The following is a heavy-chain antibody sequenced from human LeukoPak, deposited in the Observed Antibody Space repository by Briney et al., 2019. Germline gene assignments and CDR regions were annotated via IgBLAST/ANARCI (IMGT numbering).Heavy chain of an antibody. Sequence: SETLSLTCAVYGGSFSGYYWSWIRQPPGKGLEWIGEISHSGSTNYNPSLKSRVTISVDTSKNQFSLKLSSVTAADTAVYYCARGGETYYYDSSGYSANWFDPWGQGTLVTVSS. CDR3: ARGGETYYYDSSGYSANWFDP. CDR2: ISHSGST. V-gene: IGHV4-34*01. D-gene: IGHD3-22*01. J-gene: IGHJ5*02. CDR1: GGSFSGYY.